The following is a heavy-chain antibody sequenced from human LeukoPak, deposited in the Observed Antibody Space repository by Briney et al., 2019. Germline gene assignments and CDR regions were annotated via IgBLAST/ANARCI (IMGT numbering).Heavy chain of an antibody. CDR2: IYHSGST. Sequence: PSETLSLTCAVSGGSISSSNWWSWVRQPPGKGLEWIGEIYHSGSTNYNPSLKSRVTISVDTSKNQFSLKLSSVTAADTAVYYCARHGRGPEGPLLPADYWGRGTLVTVSS. V-gene: IGHV4-4*02. CDR3: ARHGRGPEGPLLPADY. CDR1: GGSISSSNW. D-gene: IGHD2-15*01. J-gene: IGHJ4*02.